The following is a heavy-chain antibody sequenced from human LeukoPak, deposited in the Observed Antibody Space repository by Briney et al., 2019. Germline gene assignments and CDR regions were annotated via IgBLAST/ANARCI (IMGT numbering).Heavy chain of an antibody. D-gene: IGHD3-3*01. CDR1: GFTFSSYA. J-gene: IGHJ6*03. CDR3: AKGRVDDSWSGGDYYYYYMDV. CDR2: ISGSGGST. V-gene: IGHV3-23*01. Sequence: GGSLRLSCAASGFTFSSYAMSWVRQAPGKGLEWVSAISGSGGSTYYADSVKGRFTISRDNSKNTLYLQMNSLRAEDTAVYYCAKGRVDDSWSGGDYYYYYMDVWGKGTTVTVSS.